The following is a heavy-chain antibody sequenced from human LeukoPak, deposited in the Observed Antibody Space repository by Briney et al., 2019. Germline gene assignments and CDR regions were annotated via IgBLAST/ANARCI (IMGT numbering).Heavy chain of an antibody. Sequence: TSETLSLTCTVSGGSISSYYWSWIRQPPGKGLEWIGYIYYSGSTNYNPSLKSRVTISVDTSKNQFSLKLSSVTAADTAVYYCAGNLYDFWSGYGMDVRGQGTTVTVSS. CDR1: GGSISSYY. CDR3: AGNLYDFWSGYGMDV. D-gene: IGHD3-3*01. CDR2: IYYSGST. V-gene: IGHV4-59*01. J-gene: IGHJ6*02.